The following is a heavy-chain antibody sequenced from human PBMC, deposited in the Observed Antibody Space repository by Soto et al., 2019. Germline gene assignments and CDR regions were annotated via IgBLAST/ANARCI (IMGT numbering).Heavy chain of an antibody. D-gene: IGHD2-21*02. CDR3: ARHSTVVTPEWFDP. Sequence: ASVKVSCKASGYTFTSYGISWVRQAPGQGLEWMGWISAYNGNTNYAQKLQGRVTMTTDTSTSTAYMELRSLRSDDTAVYYCARHSTVVTPEWFDPWGQGTLVTVSS. CDR2: ISAYNGNT. J-gene: IGHJ5*02. V-gene: IGHV1-18*01. CDR1: GYTFTSYG.